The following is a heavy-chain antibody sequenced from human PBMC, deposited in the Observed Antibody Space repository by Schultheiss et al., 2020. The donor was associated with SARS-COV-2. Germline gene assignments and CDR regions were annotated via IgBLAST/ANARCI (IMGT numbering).Heavy chain of an antibody. CDR3: ARGRGAARPRDFDY. CDR1: GYSISSGYY. Sequence: SETLSLTCAVSGYSISSGYYWSWIRQPPGKGLEWIGEINHSGSTNYNPSLKSRVTISVDTSKNQFSLKLSSVTAADTAVYYCARGRGAARPRDFDYWGQGTLVTVSS. D-gene: IGHD6-6*01. CDR2: INHSGST. V-gene: IGHV4-34*01. J-gene: IGHJ4*02.